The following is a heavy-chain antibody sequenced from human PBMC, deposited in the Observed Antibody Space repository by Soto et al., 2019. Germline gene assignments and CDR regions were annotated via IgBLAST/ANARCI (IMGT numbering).Heavy chain of an antibody. CDR3: ANGDSDYYDSSGYYY. CDR2: ISGSGGST. Sequence: GGSLRLSCAASGFTFSSYAMSWVRQAPGKGLEWVSAISGSGGSTYYADSLKGRFTISRDNSKNTLYLQMNSLRAEDTAVYYCANGDSDYYDSSGYYYWGQGTLVTVSS. CDR1: GFTFSSYA. D-gene: IGHD3-22*01. J-gene: IGHJ4*02. V-gene: IGHV3-23*01.